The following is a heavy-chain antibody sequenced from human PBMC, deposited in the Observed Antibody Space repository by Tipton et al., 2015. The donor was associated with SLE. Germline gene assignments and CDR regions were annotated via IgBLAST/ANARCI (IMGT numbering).Heavy chain of an antibody. J-gene: IGHJ5*02. V-gene: IGHV4-61*02. Sequence: TLSLTCTVSGGSISTTTYFWNWIRQPAGKGLEWIGRGFASGLTDYNPSLSGRVTMSLDTSKNQFSLDLTSVTAADTAVYYCARDLAVIYGSGSSTSPGWFNPWGQGTLVTVSS. CDR1: GGSISTTTYF. CDR2: GFASGLT. CDR3: ARDLAVIYGSGSSTSPGWFNP. D-gene: IGHD3-10*01.